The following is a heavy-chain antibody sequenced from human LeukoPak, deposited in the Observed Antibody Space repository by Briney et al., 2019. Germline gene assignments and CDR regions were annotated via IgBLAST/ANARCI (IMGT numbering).Heavy chain of an antibody. D-gene: IGHD4-17*01. CDR1: GGSFSGYY. V-gene: IGHV4-34*01. CDR2: INHSGST. J-gene: IGHJ3*02. Sequence: SETLSLTCAAYGGSFSGYYWSWIRQPPGKGLEWIGEINHSGSTNYNPSLKSRVTISVDTSKNQFSLKLSSVTAADTAVYYCARPCYGDPSAFDIWGQGTMVTVSS. CDR3: ARPCYGDPSAFDI.